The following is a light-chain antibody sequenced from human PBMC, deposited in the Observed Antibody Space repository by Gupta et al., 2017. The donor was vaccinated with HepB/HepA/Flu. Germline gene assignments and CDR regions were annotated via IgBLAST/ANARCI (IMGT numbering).Light chain of an antibody. CDR2: AAS. V-gene: IGKV1-39*01. CDR3: QQSYSTPRT. Sequence: DIQMTQSPSSLSASVGDRVTITCRASQNIRNYLNWYQQKPGKAPKLLISAASSLQSGVTSRFSSSGSERDFTLTIISLQPEDFATYYCQQSYSTPRTFGQGTKVEIK. J-gene: IGKJ1*01. CDR1: QNIRNY.